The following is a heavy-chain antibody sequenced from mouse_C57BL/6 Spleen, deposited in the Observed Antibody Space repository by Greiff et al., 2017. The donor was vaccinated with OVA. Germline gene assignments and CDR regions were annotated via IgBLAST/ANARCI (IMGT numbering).Heavy chain of an antibody. CDR3: ARNSLHYYGSSYDY. J-gene: IGHJ2*01. CDR1: GFSLTSYA. V-gene: IGHV2-9-1*01. CDR2: IWTGGGT. Sequence: VKLVESGPGLVAPSQSLSITCTVSGFSLTSYAISWVRQPPGKGLEWLGVIWTGGGTNYNSALKSRLSISKDNSKSQVFLKMNSLQTDDTARYYCARNSLHYYGSSYDYWGQGTTLTVSS. D-gene: IGHD1-1*01.